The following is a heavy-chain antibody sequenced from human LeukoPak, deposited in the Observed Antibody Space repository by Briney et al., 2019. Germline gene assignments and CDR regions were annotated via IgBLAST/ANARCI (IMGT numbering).Heavy chain of an antibody. CDR1: GFTSSSYS. V-gene: IGHV3-21*01. CDR3: ASIYGDYDGY. D-gene: IGHD4-17*01. CDR2: ISRSSSYI. J-gene: IGHJ4*02. Sequence: PGGSLRLSCAASGFTSSSYSMNWVRQAPGKGLEWVSSISRSSSYIYYADSVKGRFTISRDNAKNSLYLQMNSLRAEDTAVYYCASIYGDYDGYWGQGTLVTVSS.